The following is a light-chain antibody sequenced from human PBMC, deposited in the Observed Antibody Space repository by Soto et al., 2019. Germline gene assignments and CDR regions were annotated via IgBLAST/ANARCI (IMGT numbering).Light chain of an antibody. CDR1: QSISSW. Sequence: DIHISHSPSTLSASVGDRVTITCRASQSISSWLAWYQQKPGKAPKLLIYDASSLESGVPSRFSGSGSGTEFTLTISSLQPDDFATYYCQQYNSYSWTFGQGTKVDIK. CDR3: QQYNSYSWT. CDR2: DAS. J-gene: IGKJ1*01. V-gene: IGKV1-5*01.